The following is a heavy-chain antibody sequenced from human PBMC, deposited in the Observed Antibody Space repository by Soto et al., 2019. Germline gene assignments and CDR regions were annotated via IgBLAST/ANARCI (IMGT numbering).Heavy chain of an antibody. CDR2: ISAYNGNT. J-gene: IGHJ6*02. D-gene: IGHD2-15*01. CDR3: ARDSIGLLYYYYYGMDV. Sequence: ASVKASCKASGYTFTSYGISWVRQAPGQGLEWMGWISAYNGNTNYAQKLQGRVTMTTDTSTSTAYMELRSLRSDDTAVYYCARDSIGLLYYYYYGMDVWGQGTTVTVSS. V-gene: IGHV1-18*01. CDR1: GYTFTSYG.